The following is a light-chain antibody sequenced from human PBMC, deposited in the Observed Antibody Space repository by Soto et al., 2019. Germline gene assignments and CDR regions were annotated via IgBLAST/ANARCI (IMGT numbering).Light chain of an antibody. V-gene: IGKV4-1*01. CDR1: QRLQHNNGYNY. CDR2: WAS. Sequence: IVMTQSPLSLPVMPGPPPSMSCRSRQRLQHNNGYNYLAWYQQKPGQPPKLLIYWASTRESGVPDRFSGSGSGTDFTLTINNLQAEDVAVYYCQQYYTSPWTFGQGTKGDIK. J-gene: IGKJ1*01. CDR3: QQYYTSPWT.